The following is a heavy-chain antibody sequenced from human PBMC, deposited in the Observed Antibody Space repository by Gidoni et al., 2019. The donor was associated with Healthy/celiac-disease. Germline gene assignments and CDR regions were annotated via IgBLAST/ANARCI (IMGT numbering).Heavy chain of an antibody. CDR3: ARRRSGGSLFDI. CDR2: INPSGGST. CDR1: GYTFTSYY. J-gene: IGHJ3*02. D-gene: IGHD2-15*01. Sequence: QVQLVQSGAGVKKPGASVRVSCTASGYTFTSYYMHWVRQAPGQGLEWMGIINPSGGSTSYAQKFQGRVTMTRDTSTSTVYMELSSLRSEDTAVYYCARRRSGGSLFDIWGQGTMVTVSS. V-gene: IGHV1-46*01.